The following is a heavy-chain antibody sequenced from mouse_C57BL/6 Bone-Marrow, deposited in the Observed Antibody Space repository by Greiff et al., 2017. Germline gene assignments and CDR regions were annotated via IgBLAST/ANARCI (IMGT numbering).Heavy chain of an antibody. Sequence: QVQLQQPGAELVRPGTSVKLSCKASGYTFTSYWMHWVKQRPGQGLEWIGVIDPSDSYSNYNQKFKGKATLTVDTSSSTAYMQLSSLTSEDSAVYYCARSPYYYGSCYYAMDYWGQGTSVTVSS. J-gene: IGHJ4*01. CDR3: ARSPYYYGSCYYAMDY. D-gene: IGHD1-1*01. CDR1: GYTFTSYW. V-gene: IGHV1-59*01. CDR2: IDPSDSYS.